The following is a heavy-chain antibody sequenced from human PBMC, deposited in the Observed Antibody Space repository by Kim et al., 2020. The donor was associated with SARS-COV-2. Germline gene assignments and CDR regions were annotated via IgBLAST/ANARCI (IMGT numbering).Heavy chain of an antibody. CDR3: SGGGGGYAMD. D-gene: IGHD5-12*01. CDR2: ITTGGYT. CDR1: GFSVRNNY. J-gene: IGHJ4*01. Sequence: GGSLRLSCEVLGFSVRNNYMTWVRQAPGKGLEWVSTITTGGYTYSADSVKGRFTVTRESSPNTLYLQLDRLRGEDTAVFYCSGGGGGYAMDWGHGGPVT. V-gene: IGHV3-53*01.